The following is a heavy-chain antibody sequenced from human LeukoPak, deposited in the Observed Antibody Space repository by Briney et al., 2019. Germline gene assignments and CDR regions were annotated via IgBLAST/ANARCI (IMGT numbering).Heavy chain of an antibody. D-gene: IGHD6-19*01. J-gene: IGHJ4*02. CDR2: ISYDGSNK. Sequence: GGSLRLSCGASGFIFRNYGMHWVRQAPGKGLEWVAVISYDGSNKYYADSVKGRFTISRDNSKNTLYLQMNSLRAEDTAVYYCARGKQWLAKPEYYFDYWGQGTLVTVSS. CDR3: ARGKQWLAKPEYYFDY. V-gene: IGHV3-30*19. CDR1: GFIFRNYG.